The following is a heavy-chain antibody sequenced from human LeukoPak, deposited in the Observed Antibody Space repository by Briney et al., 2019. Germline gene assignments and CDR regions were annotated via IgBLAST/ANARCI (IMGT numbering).Heavy chain of an antibody. Sequence: GSLRLSWAASGFTFSSYGMHWVRQAPGKGPEWVGVIWYDGSNKYYADSVRGRFTISRDNSKNTLYLQMNSLRAEDTAVYYCARARDGYRTDYFDYWGQGTLVTVSS. D-gene: IGHD5-24*01. CDR2: IWYDGSNK. CDR1: GFTFSSYG. J-gene: IGHJ4*02. V-gene: IGHV3-33*01. CDR3: ARARDGYRTDYFDY.